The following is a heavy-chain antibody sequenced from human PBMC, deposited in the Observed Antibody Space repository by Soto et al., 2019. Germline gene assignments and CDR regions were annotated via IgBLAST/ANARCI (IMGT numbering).Heavy chain of an antibody. V-gene: IGHV3-30*18. J-gene: IGHJ6*02. D-gene: IGHD7-27*01. Sequence: GGSLRLSCAASGFTISDYGMDWVRQAPGKGLEWVALISYDGSNTYYADSVKGRCTISRDNSKDTLFLQMTSLRRDETSLYYCAKVAGDRLSLSMDVWVQGTPVTVS. CDR2: ISYDGSNT. CDR3: AKVAGDRLSLSMDV. CDR1: GFTISDYG.